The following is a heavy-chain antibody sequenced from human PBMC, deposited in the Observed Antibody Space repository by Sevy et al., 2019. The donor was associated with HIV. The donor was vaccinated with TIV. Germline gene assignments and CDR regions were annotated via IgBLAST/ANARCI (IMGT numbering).Heavy chain of an antibody. CDR3: AKGGFTMVRGVFDY. V-gene: IGHV3-23*01. J-gene: IGHJ4*02. D-gene: IGHD3-10*01. CDR2: ISGSGGST. CDR1: GFSFSSYA. Sequence: GGSLRLSCAASGFSFSSYAMSWVRQTPGQGLEWVSAISGSGGSTYYADSVKGRFTISRDNSKNTLYLQMNSLIAEDTAVYYCAKGGFTMVRGVFDYWGQGTLVTVSS.